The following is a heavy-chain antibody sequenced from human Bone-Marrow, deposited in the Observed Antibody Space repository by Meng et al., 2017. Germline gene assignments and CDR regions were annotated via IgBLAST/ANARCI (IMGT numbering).Heavy chain of an antibody. Sequence: LSLTCAASGFTFSSYAMHWVRQAPGKGLEWVAIISYDGSNKYFADSVMGPFTISRDNSKNTLYLQMNSLRAEDTAVYYCAKGENIAAAEIDYWGQGTLVTVSS. D-gene: IGHD6-13*01. J-gene: IGHJ4*02. CDR1: GFTFSSYA. CDR3: AKGENIAAAEIDY. CDR2: ISYDGSNK. V-gene: IGHV3-30*07.